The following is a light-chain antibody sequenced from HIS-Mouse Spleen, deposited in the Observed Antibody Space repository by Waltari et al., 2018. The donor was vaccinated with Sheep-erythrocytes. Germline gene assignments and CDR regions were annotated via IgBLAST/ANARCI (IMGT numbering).Light chain of an antibody. CDR3: QAWDSSTVV. CDR2: QDS. CDR1: KLGDKY. Sequence: ELTQPPSVSVSPGQTASITCSGDKLGDKYACWYHQKPGQSPVLVIYQDSKRPSGIPERFSGSNAGNTATLTISGTQAMDEADYYCQAWDSSTVVFGGGTKLTVL. V-gene: IGLV3-1*01. J-gene: IGLJ2*01.